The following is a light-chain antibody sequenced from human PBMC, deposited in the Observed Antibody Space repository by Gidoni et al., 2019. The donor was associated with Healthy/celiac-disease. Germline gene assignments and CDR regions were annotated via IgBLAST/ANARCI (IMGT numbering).Light chain of an antibody. CDR3: QQRSNWPPSLT. J-gene: IGKJ4*02. Sequence: VSTQSAARLSLSPGERATLSCRASQSVSSYLAWYQQKPGQAPRLLIYDASSRATGIPARCSCSWAVRDFTLTISSLEHEEFAVFDWQQRSNWPPSLTFGGGTKVEIK. V-gene: IGKV3-11*02. CDR2: DAS. CDR1: QSVSSY.